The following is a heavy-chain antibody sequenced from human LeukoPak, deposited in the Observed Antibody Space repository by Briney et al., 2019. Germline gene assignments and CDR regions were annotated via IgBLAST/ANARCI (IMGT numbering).Heavy chain of an antibody. CDR3: ARGTTSDAFDI. D-gene: IGHD4-17*01. CDR2: VIPIFGTA. J-gene: IGHJ3*02. CDR1: GSTFSSYA. V-gene: IGHV1-69*05. Sequence: GASVKVSCKASGSTFSSYAISWVRQAPGQGLEWMGGVIPIFGTANYAQKFQGRVTITTDESTSTAYMELSSLRSEDTAVYYCARGTTSDAFDIWGQGTMVTVSS.